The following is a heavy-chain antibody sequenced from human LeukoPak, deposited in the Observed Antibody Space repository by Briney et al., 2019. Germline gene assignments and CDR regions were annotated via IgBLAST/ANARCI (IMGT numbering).Heavy chain of an antibody. J-gene: IGHJ4*02. CDR2: IRYDGSNK. D-gene: IGHD3-22*01. CDR1: GFTFSSYG. CDR3: AKESNYYDSSWDY. V-gene: IGHV3-30*02. Sequence: GGSLRLSCAASGFTFSSYGMHWVRQAPGKGLEWVAFIRYDGSNKYYADSVKGRFTISRDNSKNTLYLQMNSLRAEDTAVYYCAKESNYYDSSWDYWGQGTLVTVSS.